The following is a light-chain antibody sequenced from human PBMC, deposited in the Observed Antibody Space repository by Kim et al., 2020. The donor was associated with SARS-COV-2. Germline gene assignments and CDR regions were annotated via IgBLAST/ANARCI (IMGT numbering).Light chain of an antibody. CDR1: QTISTW. CDR2: LAS. V-gene: IGKV1-5*03. Sequence: ASVGDIVTITCRASQTISTWLAWYQQKPGKAPKLLIYLASTLESGVPSRFIGSGSGTEFTLTIDSLQPDDFATYYCQHYSRFPYTFGQGTKVDIK. CDR3: QHYSRFPYT. J-gene: IGKJ2*01.